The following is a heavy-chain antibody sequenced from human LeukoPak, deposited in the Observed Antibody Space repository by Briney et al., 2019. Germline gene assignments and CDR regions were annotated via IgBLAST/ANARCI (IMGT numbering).Heavy chain of an antibody. Sequence: SETLSLTCTVSGGSVSSGSYYWSWIRQPPGKGLEWIGYIYNSGSTKYNPSLKSRVIISVDTSKNQFSLKLSSVTAANTAVYYCASVGVTHCYYGMDVWGQGTTVTVSS. CDR2: IYNSGST. D-gene: IGHD1-26*01. J-gene: IGHJ6*02. CDR3: ASVGVTHCYYGMDV. CDR1: GGSVSSGSYY. V-gene: IGHV4-61*01.